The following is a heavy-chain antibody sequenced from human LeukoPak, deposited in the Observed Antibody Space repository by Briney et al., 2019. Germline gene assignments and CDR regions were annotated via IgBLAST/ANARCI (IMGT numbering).Heavy chain of an antibody. D-gene: IGHD3-16*01. J-gene: IGHJ4*02. V-gene: IGHV1-2*02. CDR3: ARSGGAGSDY. CDR2: INPNSVGT. Sequence: WMGWINPNSVGTNYAQKFQGRVTMTRDTSISTAYMELSRLRSDDTAVYYCARSGGAGSDYWGQGTLVTVSS.